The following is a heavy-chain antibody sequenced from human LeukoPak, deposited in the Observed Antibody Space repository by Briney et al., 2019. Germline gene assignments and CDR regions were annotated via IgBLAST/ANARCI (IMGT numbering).Heavy chain of an antibody. J-gene: IGHJ4*02. Sequence: SQTLSLTCTVSSGSISSGDYYWSWIRQPPGKGLEWIGYISSGGTTYYNPSLRSRITISVDSSKSQFSLYLSSVTASDTAVYYCAGVGNGGYGGFDYWGQGTLVTVSS. CDR3: AGVGNGGYGGFDY. D-gene: IGHD5-12*01. CDR2: ISSGGTT. CDR1: SGSISSGDYY. V-gene: IGHV4-30-4*01.